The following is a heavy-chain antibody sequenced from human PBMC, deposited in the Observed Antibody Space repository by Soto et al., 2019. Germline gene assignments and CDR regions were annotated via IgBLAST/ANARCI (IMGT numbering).Heavy chain of an antibody. CDR2: ISGSGGYT. D-gene: IGHD2-21*02. V-gene: IGHV3-23*01. J-gene: IGHJ4*02. Sequence: GGSLRLSCTASGVNFSSYAMNWVRQATGKGLEWVSGISGSGGYTYYPESVQGRFTISRDNSKNTLYLQMNSLRVEDSAIYYCAKVRSGGDCHDCWGQGALVTVSS. CDR3: AKVRSGGDCHDC. CDR1: GVNFSSYA.